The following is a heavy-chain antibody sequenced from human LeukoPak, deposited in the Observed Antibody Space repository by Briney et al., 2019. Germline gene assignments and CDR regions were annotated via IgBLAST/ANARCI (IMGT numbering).Heavy chain of an antibody. J-gene: IGHJ4*02. D-gene: IGHD1-1*01. Sequence: GGSLRLSCEASGFTSSTSWMTWVRQAPGKGLEWVASIGLDGSDRRYEASLKGRFAVSRDNAKRSLYLQMYSLTVEDTAVYYCARDGNAGNDFDYWGQGTLVTVSS. CDR1: GFTSSTSW. CDR3: ARDGNAGNDFDY. CDR2: IGLDGSDR. V-gene: IGHV3-7*01.